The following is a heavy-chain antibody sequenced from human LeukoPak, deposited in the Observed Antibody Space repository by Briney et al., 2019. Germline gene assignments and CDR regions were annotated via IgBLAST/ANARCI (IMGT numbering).Heavy chain of an antibody. J-gene: IGHJ3*02. CDR1: GGSITSRSYY. CDR2: IYYSGNT. D-gene: IGHD4-11*01. CDR3: ARGYTLTTNAFDI. Sequence: PSETLSLTCTVSGGSITSRSYYWGWIRQPPGKGLEWIGIIYYSGNTYYNPSLKSRVAISVDTSKKHISLKVRSVTAADSAVYYCARGYTLTTNAFDIWGQGTMVTVSA. V-gene: IGHV4-39*07.